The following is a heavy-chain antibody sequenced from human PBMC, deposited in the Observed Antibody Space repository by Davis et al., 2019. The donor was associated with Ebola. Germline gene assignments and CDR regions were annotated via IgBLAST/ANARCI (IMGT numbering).Heavy chain of an antibody. CDR1: GFVFRNYV. CDR3: ARAKEGYQLLSEALDV. Sequence: GGSLRLSCAASGFVFRNYVMSWVRQAPGKGLEWVSTLGTSADTYYADSVKGRFTISRDNSKNTLDLQMISLQSEDTAVYYCARAKEGYQLLSEALDVWGQGTTVTVSS. V-gene: IGHV3-23*01. J-gene: IGHJ3*01. CDR2: LGTSADT. D-gene: IGHD5-24*01.